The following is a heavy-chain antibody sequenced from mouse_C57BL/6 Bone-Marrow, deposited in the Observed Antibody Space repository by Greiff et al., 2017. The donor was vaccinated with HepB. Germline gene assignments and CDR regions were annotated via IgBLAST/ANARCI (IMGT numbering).Heavy chain of an antibody. CDR3: ITHYGNYGTFAY. V-gene: IGHV14-1*01. CDR2: IDPEDGDT. Sequence: VQLQQSGAELVRPGASVKLSCTASGFNIKDYYMHWVKQRPEQGLEWIGRIDPEDGDTEYAPKFQGKATMTADTSSNTAYLQLSSLTSEDTAVYYCITHYGNYGTFAYWGQGTLVTVSA. D-gene: IGHD2-1*01. CDR1: GFNIKDYY. J-gene: IGHJ3*01.